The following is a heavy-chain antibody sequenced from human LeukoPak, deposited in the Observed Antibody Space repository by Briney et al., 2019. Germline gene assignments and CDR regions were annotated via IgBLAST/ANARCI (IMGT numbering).Heavy chain of an antibody. Sequence: GGSLRLSCEASGFTFSSYAISWVRQAPGEGLEWVSSITSGSSIYYADSVQGRFTISRDNAKAPLYLQMNGLRAEDTAVYYCATDLDWLLKDDFNGMDVWGQGTTVTVSS. D-gene: IGHD3/OR15-3a*01. V-gene: IGHV3-21*01. J-gene: IGHJ6*02. CDR3: ATDLDWLLKDDFNGMDV. CDR2: ITSGSSI. CDR1: GFTFSSYA.